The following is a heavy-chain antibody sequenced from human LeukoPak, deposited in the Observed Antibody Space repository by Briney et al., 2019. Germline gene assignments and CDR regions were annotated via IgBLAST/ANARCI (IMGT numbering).Heavy chain of an antibody. CDR3: ARDFRRKGGWFDP. V-gene: IGHV1-46*01. CDR2: INPSGGST. D-gene: IGHD3-10*01. Sequence: ASVKVSCKASGYTFTSYYMHWVRQAPGQGLEWMGIINPSGGSTSYAQKFQGRVTMTRDMSTSTVYMELSSLRSEDTAVYYCARDFRRKGGWFDPWGQGTLLTVSS. J-gene: IGHJ5*02. CDR1: GYTFTSYY.